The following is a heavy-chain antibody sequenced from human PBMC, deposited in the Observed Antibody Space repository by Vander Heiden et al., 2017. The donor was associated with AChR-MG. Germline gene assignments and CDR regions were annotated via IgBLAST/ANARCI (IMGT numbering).Heavy chain of an antibody. J-gene: IGHJ4*02. D-gene: IGHD5-18*01. CDR2: ISGSGGST. Sequence: EVQLLESGGGLVQPGGSLRLSCAASGFPFRSYAMSWVRQAPGKGLEWVSAISGSGGSTYYADSVKGRFTISRDNSKNTLYLQMNSLRAEDTAVYYCALARYSYAPFDYWGQGTLVTVSS. CDR1: GFPFRSYA. CDR3: ALARYSYAPFDY. V-gene: IGHV3-23*01.